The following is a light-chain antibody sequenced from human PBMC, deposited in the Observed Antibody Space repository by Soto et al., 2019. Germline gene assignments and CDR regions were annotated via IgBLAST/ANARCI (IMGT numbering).Light chain of an antibody. Sequence: QSALTQPPSVSGSPGQSVTISCTGTSSDVGSYNSVSWYQQPPGTAPKLMIYDVSNRPSGVPDRFSGSKSGNTASLTISGLQAEDEADYSCSSYTHSTTLVFGGGTKLTVL. CDR3: SSYTHSTTLV. CDR2: DVS. V-gene: IGLV2-18*02. CDR1: SSDVGSYNS. J-gene: IGLJ2*01.